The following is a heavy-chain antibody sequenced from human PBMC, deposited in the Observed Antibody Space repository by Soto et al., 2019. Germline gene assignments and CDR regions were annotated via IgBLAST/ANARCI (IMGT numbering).Heavy chain of an antibody. Sequence: SETLSLTCAVSGASVRSYHWRWIRQAAGKGLEWIGRVQMSGTTNYNPSLKTRVTMSLDTSKNEVSLRMTSVTAADTAVYFCAKARSTMRWFDPWGQGILVTVSS. CDR1: GASVRSYH. CDR3: AKARSTMRWFDP. J-gene: IGHJ5*02. D-gene: IGHD1-1*01. V-gene: IGHV4-4*07. CDR2: VQMSGTT.